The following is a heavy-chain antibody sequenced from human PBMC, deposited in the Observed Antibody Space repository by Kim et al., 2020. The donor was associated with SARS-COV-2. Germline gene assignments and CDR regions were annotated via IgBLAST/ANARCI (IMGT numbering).Heavy chain of an antibody. CDR2: ITCDGATT. Sequence: GGSLRLSCAASGFTFSNYSMSWVRQAPGKGLEWVSSITCDGATTYYESSVKGRFIISRHNSKNPLFLQMSSLGVEDTALYHWAKEGHFDWLLYPGGYYFDSWGPGILVTVSS. D-gene: IGHD3-9*01. CDR1: GFTFSNYS. J-gene: IGHJ4*02. CDR3: AKEGHFDWLLYPGGYYFDS. V-gene: IGHV3-23*01.